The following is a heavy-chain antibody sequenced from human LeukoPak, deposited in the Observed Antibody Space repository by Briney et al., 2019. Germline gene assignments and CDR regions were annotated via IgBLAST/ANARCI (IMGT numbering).Heavy chain of an antibody. V-gene: IGHV4-34*01. CDR3: ARRANDFWSGYYESNYYYYYMDV. J-gene: IGHJ6*03. Sequence: PSETLSLTCTVYGGSFSGYYWSWIRQPPGKGLEWIGEINHSGSTNYNPSLKSRVTISVDTSKNQFSLKLSSVTAADTAVYYCARRANDFWSGYYESNYYYYYMDVWGKGTTVTVSS. D-gene: IGHD3-3*01. CDR2: INHSGST. CDR1: GGSFSGYY.